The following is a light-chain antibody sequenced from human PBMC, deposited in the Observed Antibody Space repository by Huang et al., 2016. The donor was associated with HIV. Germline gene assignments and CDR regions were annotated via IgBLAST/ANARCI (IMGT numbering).Light chain of an antibody. V-gene: IGKV1-27*01. CDR2: ATS. Sequence: DIQMTQSPSSLSASVGDRVTLSCRASQDIGTYLARYQHKPGNVPNLLIYATSTLQSGVPSRFSGSGSGTNFTLTIGSLRPEDVATYYCQKYNSVPRTFGHGTKVQIK. J-gene: IGKJ1*01. CDR3: QKYNSVPRT. CDR1: QDIGTY.